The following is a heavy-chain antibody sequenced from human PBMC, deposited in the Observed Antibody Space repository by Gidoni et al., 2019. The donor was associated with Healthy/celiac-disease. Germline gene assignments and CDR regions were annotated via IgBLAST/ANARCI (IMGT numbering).Heavy chain of an antibody. CDR3: AIARYCSSPSCYARPYYYYYMDV. Sequence: QVQLQQWGAGLLKPSETQSPTCAVSGGSFIGFYWTWNRQPPGQGLEWIGEINPSGSTNYNPSLKSRVTISVDTSKYQFSLKLRSVTAADTAVYYCAIARYCSSPSCYARPYYYYYMDVWGKGTTVTVSS. J-gene: IGHJ6*03. V-gene: IGHV4-34*01. CDR1: GGSFIGFY. CDR2: INPSGST. D-gene: IGHD2-2*01.